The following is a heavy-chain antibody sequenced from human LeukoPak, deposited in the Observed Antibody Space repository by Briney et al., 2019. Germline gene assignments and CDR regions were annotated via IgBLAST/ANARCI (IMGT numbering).Heavy chain of an antibody. CDR2: ISAYNGNT. CDR3: ARGETMVRGSEYYYYYYMDV. V-gene: IGHV1-18*01. D-gene: IGHD3-10*01. CDR1: GYTFTSYG. Sequence: ASVKVSCKASGYTFTSYGISWVRQAPGQGLEWMGWISAYNGNTNYAQKLQGRVTMTTDTSTSTAYMELRSLRSDDTAVYYCARGETMVRGSEYYYYYYMDVWGKGTTVTVSS. J-gene: IGHJ6*03.